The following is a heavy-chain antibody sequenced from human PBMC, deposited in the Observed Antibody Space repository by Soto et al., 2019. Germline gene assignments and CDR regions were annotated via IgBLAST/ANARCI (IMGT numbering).Heavy chain of an antibody. Sequence: GASVKVSCTASGYRFTSYGISWVRQAPGQGLEWMGWISAYNGNTNYAQKLQGRVTMTTDTSTSTAYMELRSLRSDDTAVYYCARDSLGGVDTAMVGDYWGQGTLVTVSS. D-gene: IGHD5-18*01. V-gene: IGHV1-18*01. J-gene: IGHJ4*02. CDR2: ISAYNGNT. CDR1: GYRFTSYG. CDR3: ARDSLGGVDTAMVGDY.